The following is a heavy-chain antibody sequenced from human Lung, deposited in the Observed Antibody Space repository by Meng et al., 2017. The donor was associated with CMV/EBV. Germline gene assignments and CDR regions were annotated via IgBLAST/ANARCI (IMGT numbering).Heavy chain of an antibody. J-gene: IGHJ4*02. CDR1: GGSFSGYY. V-gene: IGHV4-34*01. CDR2: INHSGGT. Sequence: SETLSLTCAVYGGSFSGYYWSWIRQPPGKGLEWIGEINHSGGTNYNPSLKSRVTISVDTSKNQFSLKLSSVTASDTAVYYCARRGRATVGYWGQGTLVTVSS. CDR3: ARRGRATVGY. D-gene: IGHD1-26*01.